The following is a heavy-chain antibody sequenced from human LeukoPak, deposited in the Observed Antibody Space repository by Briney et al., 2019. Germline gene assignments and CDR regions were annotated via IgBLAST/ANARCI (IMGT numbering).Heavy chain of an antibody. Sequence: GGSLRLSCAASGFTFSDHYIDWVLQAPGKGLEWVVRTRNKANSYTTEYAASVKGSFTISRDDSKNSLYLQMSSLKTEDTAVYYCARVFGDTLGWDYMDVWGKGTTVTVSS. CDR3: ARVFGDTLGWDYMDV. CDR2: TRNKANSYTT. J-gene: IGHJ6*03. CDR1: GFTFSDHY. V-gene: IGHV3-72*01. D-gene: IGHD2-21*02.